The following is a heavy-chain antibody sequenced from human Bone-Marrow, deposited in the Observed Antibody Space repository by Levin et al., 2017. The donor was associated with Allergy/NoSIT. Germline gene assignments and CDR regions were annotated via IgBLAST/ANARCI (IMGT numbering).Heavy chain of an antibody. Sequence: GGSLRLSCAASGFTFSGYSMAWVRQAPGKGLEYVSAISGDSVYTPYVDSVKGRFTISRDNSKNTLYLQMNSLRAEDTAVYYCAKCSGKCQSGFFDHWGQGTLVIVSS. V-gene: IGHV3-23*01. D-gene: IGHD4-23*01. CDR1: GFTFSGYS. CDR3: AKCSGKCQSGFFDH. J-gene: IGHJ4*02. CDR2: ISGDSVYT.